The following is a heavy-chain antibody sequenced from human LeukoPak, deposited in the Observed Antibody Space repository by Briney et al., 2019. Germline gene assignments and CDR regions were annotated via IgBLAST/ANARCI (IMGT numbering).Heavy chain of an antibody. Sequence: KTGGSLRLSCAASGFTFSDYYMSWIRQAPGKGLEWVSYISSSGSTIYYADSVKGRFTISRDNAKNSLYLQMNSLRAEDTAVYYCARDWYYDFWSGYFSEYYFDYWGQGTLVTVSS. CDR2: ISSSGSTI. J-gene: IGHJ4*02. V-gene: IGHV3-11*04. CDR3: ARDWYYDFWSGYFSEYYFDY. D-gene: IGHD3-3*01. CDR1: GFTFSDYY.